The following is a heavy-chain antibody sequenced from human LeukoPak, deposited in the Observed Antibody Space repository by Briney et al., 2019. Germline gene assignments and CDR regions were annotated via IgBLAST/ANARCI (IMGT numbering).Heavy chain of an antibody. Sequence: GGSLRLSCEASGFAFNSYAMSWVRQAPGKGLEWVSTIGGGGENTYYADSVKGRFTISRDNSKNTLYLQMSSLRAEDTAVYFCAKVLTGSQDYWGQGTLVTVSS. J-gene: IGHJ4*02. CDR3: AKVLTGSQDY. D-gene: IGHD7-27*01. CDR2: IGGGGENT. CDR1: GFAFNSYA. V-gene: IGHV3-23*01.